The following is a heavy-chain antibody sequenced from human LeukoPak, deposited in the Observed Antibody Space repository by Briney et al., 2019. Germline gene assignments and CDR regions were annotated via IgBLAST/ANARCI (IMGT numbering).Heavy chain of an antibody. V-gene: IGHV3-66*01. Sequence: GGSLRLSCAASGFTVSSNYMSWVRQAPGKGLEWVSVIYSGGSTYYADSVKGRFTISRDNSKNTLYLQMNSLRAEDTAVYYCARARHYYDSSSFDYWGQGTLVTVSS. CDR1: GFTVSSNY. CDR2: IYSGGST. J-gene: IGHJ4*02. CDR3: ARARHYYDSSSFDY. D-gene: IGHD3-22*01.